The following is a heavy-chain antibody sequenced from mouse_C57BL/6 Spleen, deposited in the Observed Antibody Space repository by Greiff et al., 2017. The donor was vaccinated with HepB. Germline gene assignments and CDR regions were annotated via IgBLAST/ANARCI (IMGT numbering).Heavy chain of an antibody. Sequence: QVQLQQPGTELVKPGASVKLSCKASGYTFTSYWMHWVKQRPGQGLEWIGNINPSNGGTNYNEKFKSKATLTVDKASSTAYMQLSSLTSEDSAVYYCARWRATVVNFDYWGQGTTLTVSS. CDR3: ARWRATVVNFDY. V-gene: IGHV1-53*01. CDR2: INPSNGGT. CDR1: GYTFTSYW. D-gene: IGHD1-1*01. J-gene: IGHJ2*01.